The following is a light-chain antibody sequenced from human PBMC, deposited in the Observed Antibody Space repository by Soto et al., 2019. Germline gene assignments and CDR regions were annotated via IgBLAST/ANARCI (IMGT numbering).Light chain of an antibody. J-gene: IGKJ1*01. CDR1: QSISSY. CDR3: QQYDNPTWT. CDR2: AAS. V-gene: IGKV1-33*01. Sequence: DIQMTQSPSSLSASVGDRVTITYRASQSISSYLNWYQQKPGKAPKFLIYAASSLQSGVPSRFSESGSGTDFTFTISSLQPEDIATYYCQQYDNPTWTFGQGTKV.